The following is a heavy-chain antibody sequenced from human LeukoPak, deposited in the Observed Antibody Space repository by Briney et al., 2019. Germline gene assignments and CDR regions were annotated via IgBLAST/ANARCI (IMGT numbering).Heavy chain of an antibody. CDR3: MYNYDSSGNFFDY. CDR1: GFTFSSYA. CDR2: ISYDGSNK. D-gene: IGHD3-22*01. J-gene: IGHJ4*02. Sequence: GGSLRLSCAASGFTFSSYAMHWVRQAPGKGLEWVAVISYDGSNKYYADSVKGRFTISRDNSKNTLYLQMNSLRAEDTAVYYCMYNYDSSGNFFDYWGQGTLVTVSS. V-gene: IGHV3-30*04.